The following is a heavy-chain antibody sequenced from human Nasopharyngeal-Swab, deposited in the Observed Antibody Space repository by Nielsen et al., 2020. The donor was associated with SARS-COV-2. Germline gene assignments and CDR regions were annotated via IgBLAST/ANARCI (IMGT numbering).Heavy chain of an antibody. V-gene: IGHV3-9*01. J-gene: IGHJ6*03. CDR1: GFPFDAYA. CDR2: ISWNSGSI. CDR3: AKLPTAMDETYMDV. Sequence: SLKISCAASGFPFDAYAMHWVRQAPGKGLEWVSGISWNSGSIGYADSVKGRFTISRDNAKNSLYLQMNSLRAEDTALYYCAKLPTAMDETYMDVWGKGTTVTVSS. D-gene: IGHD5-18*01.